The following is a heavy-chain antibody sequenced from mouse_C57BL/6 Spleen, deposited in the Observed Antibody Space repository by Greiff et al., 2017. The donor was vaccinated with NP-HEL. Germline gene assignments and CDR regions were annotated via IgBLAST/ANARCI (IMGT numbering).Heavy chain of an antibody. Sequence: VQLKESGPELVKPGASVKMSCKASGYTFTDYNMHWVKQSHGKSLEWIGYINPNNGGTSYNQKFKGKATLTVNKSSSTAYMELRSLTSEDSAVYYCARDPTTVVATRYAMDYWGQGTSVTVSS. V-gene: IGHV1-22*01. CDR2: INPNNGGT. J-gene: IGHJ4*01. CDR3: ARDPTTVVATRYAMDY. CDR1: GYTFTDYN. D-gene: IGHD1-1*01.